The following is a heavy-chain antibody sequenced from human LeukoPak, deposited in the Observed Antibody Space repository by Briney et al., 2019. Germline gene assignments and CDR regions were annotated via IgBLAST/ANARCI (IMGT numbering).Heavy chain of an antibody. V-gene: IGHV3-33*01. Sequence: GRSLRLSCAASGFKFWNNGMHWVRQAPGKGLEWVAAIWYDGRQEFYADSVKGRFTISRDNSKSTLYLQRRSLRVEDTAVYYCAREVTDWGQGTLVSVSS. CDR2: IWYDGRQE. D-gene: IGHD2-21*02. CDR3: AREVTD. CDR1: GFKFWNNG. J-gene: IGHJ4*02.